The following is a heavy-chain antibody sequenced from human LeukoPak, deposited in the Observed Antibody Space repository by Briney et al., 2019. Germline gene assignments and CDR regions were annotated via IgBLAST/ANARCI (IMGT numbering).Heavy chain of an antibody. J-gene: IGHJ6*03. CDR2: IIPIFGTA. D-gene: IGHD6-13*01. CDR3: ARVHAAADYYYYYMDV. V-gene: IGHV1-69*01. CDR1: GGTFSSYA. Sequence: SVKVSCKASGGTFSSYAISWVRQAPGQGLEWMGGIIPIFGTANYAQKFQGRVTITADESTSTAYMELSSLRSEDTAVYYCARVHAAADYYYYYMDVWGKGTTVTISS.